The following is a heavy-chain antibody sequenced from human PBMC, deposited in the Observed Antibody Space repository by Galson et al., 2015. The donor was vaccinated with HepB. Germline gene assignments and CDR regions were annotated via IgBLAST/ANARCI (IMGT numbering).Heavy chain of an antibody. D-gene: IGHD1/OR15-1a*01. J-gene: IGHJ4*02. Sequence: WVRQSAGRGLEWVANINEDGSTKFYLDSVKGRFTTSRDNAKNSVFLQMNNLRADDTAVYYCARGNNPNYWGQGTLVTVSS. CDR2: INEDGSTK. V-gene: IGHV3-7*03. CDR3: ARGNNPNY.